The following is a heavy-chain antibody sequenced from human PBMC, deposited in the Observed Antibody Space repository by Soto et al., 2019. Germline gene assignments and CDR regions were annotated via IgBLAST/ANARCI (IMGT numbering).Heavy chain of an antibody. Sequence: GGSLRLSCAASGFTFSSYAMSWVRQAPGKGLEWVSAISGSGGSTYYADSVKGRFTISRDNSNNMLYLEMNSLRPDDTAVYYCARDRQKALVVVAATGGFDYWGQGTPVTV. CDR1: GFTFSSYA. V-gene: IGHV3-23*01. CDR3: ARDRQKALVVVAATGGFDY. D-gene: IGHD2-15*01. CDR2: ISGSGGST. J-gene: IGHJ4*02.